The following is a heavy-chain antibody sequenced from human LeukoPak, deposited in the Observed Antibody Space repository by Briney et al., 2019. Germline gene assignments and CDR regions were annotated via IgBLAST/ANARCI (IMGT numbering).Heavy chain of an antibody. CDR1: GDSISTYY. Sequence: PSETLSLTCTVSGDSISTYYWSWIRQPPAKGLEWIGYISYSGSTNYNPSLKSRVTISVDTSKSHFSLKLSSVTAADTAVYYCAKVESSGYYCPTFDFWGQGILVIVSS. CDR3: AKVESSGYYCPTFDF. J-gene: IGHJ4*02. D-gene: IGHD3-22*01. V-gene: IGHV4-59*01. CDR2: ISYSGST.